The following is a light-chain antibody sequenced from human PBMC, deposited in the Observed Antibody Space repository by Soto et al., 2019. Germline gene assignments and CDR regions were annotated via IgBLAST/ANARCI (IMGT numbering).Light chain of an antibody. CDR1: QGISSY. CDR2: AAS. J-gene: IGKJ2*01. CDR3: QQSFSKFLYT. Sequence: DIQMTQSPSSLSASVGDRVTITCRASQGISSYLNWYQQKPGKAPKLLIYAASSLQSGVPSRFSGSGSGTDFTLTISSLQPEDFATYYCQQSFSKFLYTFGQGTKVDIK. V-gene: IGKV1-39*01.